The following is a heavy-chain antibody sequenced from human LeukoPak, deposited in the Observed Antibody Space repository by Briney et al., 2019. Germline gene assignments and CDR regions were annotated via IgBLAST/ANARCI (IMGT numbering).Heavy chain of an antibody. CDR2: IYYSGST. J-gene: IGHJ6*02. CDR3: ARRYCSSTSCYHGMDV. CDR1: GGSISSYY. V-gene: IGHV4-59*01. Sequence: NPSETLSLTCTVSGGSISSYYWSWVRQPPGKGLEWIGYIYYSGSTNYNPSLKSRVTISVDTSKNQFSLKLSSVTAADTAVYYCARRYCSSTSCYHGMDVWGQGTTVTVSS. D-gene: IGHD2-2*01.